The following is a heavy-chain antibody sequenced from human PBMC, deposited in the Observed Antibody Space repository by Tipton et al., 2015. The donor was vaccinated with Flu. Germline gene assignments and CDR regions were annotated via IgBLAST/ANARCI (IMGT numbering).Heavy chain of an antibody. Sequence: TLSLTCSVSGGSISSYYWSWIRQPPGKGLERIGYVFYTGSTDYNPSLKSRVTISVDTSKNQFSLELISVTAADTAVYYCARIQGGYYGSESYDTWGQGMLVTVSS. CDR2: VFYTGST. CDR1: GGSISSYY. J-gene: IGHJ5*02. D-gene: IGHD3-10*01. CDR3: ARIQGGYYGSESYDT. V-gene: IGHV4-59*01.